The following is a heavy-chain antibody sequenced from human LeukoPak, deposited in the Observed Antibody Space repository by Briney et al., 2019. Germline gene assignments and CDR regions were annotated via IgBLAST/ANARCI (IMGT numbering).Heavy chain of an antibody. Sequence: GGSLRLSYAASGFTFSSYAMSWVRQAPGKGLEWVSAISGSGGSTYYADSVKGRFTISRDNSKNTLYLQMNSLRAEDTAVYYCAKDGSDSSGYYPYYFDYWGQGTLVTVSS. CDR2: ISGSGGST. J-gene: IGHJ4*02. CDR1: GFTFSSYA. V-gene: IGHV3-23*01. CDR3: AKDGSDSSGYYPYYFDY. D-gene: IGHD3-22*01.